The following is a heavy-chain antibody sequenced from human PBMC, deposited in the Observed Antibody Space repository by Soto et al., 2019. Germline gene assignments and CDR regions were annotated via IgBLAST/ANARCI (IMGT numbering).Heavy chain of an antibody. CDR1: GSTFRSYW. D-gene: IGHD4-17*01. V-gene: IGHV3-7*01. CDR2: IKQDGSEK. Sequence: GGSMRLSCAASGSTFRSYWMSWVRQAPGKGLEWVANIKQDGSEKYYVDSVKGRFTISRDNAKNSLYLQMNSLRAEDTAVYNCAYGGYYFDYWGQGTQVTVPQ. CDR3: AYGGYYFDY. J-gene: IGHJ4*02.